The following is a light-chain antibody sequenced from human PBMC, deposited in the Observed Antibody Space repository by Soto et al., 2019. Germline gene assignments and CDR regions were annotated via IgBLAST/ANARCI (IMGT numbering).Light chain of an antibody. Sequence: DIQMTQSPSSLSASVGDRVTITCRASQRISTYLNWYQQKPGKAPKLLIYGASSLQSGVPSRFSGSGSGTDFTITISSLQPEDFATYYCQQSYSTPSTFGPGTKVDI. J-gene: IGKJ3*01. CDR2: GAS. V-gene: IGKV1-39*01. CDR1: QRISTY. CDR3: QQSYSTPST.